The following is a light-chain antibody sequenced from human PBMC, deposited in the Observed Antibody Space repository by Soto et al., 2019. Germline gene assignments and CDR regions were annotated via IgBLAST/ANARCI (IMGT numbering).Light chain of an antibody. CDR3: TSYAGSNTVV. CDR2: EVT. CDR1: SSDVGGYNY. V-gene: IGLV2-8*01. J-gene: IGLJ2*01. Sequence: QSVLTQPPSASGSPGQSVTISCTGTSSDVGGYNYVSWYQQHPGKAPKLVIYEVTNRPSGVPDRFSGSKSGNTASLTVSGLQAEDEADYYCTSYAGSNTVVFGGGTKLTVL.